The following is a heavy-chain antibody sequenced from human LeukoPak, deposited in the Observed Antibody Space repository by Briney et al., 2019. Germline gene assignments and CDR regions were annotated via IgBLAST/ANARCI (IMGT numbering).Heavy chain of an antibody. Sequence: PGGSLRLSCAASGFTFSSYAMSWVRQAPGKGLEWVSAISGSGGSTYYANSVKGRSTISRDNSKNTLYLQMNSLRAEDTAVYYCAKGRYGSGNYFDYRGQGTLVTVSS. CDR1: GFTFSSYA. CDR2: ISGSGGST. V-gene: IGHV3-23*01. D-gene: IGHD3-10*01. J-gene: IGHJ4*02. CDR3: AKGRYGSGNYFDY.